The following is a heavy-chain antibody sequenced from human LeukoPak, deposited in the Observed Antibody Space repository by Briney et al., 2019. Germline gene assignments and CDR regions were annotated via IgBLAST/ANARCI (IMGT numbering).Heavy chain of an antibody. J-gene: IGHJ4*02. CDR1: GYTFTSYY. Sequence: GASVKVSCKASGYTFTSYYMHWVRQAPGQGLEWMGIINPSGGNTSYAQKFQGRVTMTRDTSTSTVYMELSSLRSEDTAVYYCARAQAKVVSRTGDLGLDYWGQGTLVTVSS. V-gene: IGHV1-46*01. CDR3: ARAQAKVVSRTGDLGLDY. D-gene: IGHD7-27*01. CDR2: INPSGGNT.